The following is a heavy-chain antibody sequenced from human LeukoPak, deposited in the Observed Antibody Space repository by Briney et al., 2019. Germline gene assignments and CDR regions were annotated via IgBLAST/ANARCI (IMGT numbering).Heavy chain of an antibody. CDR2: IYHSGGT. CDR1: GYSISSGYY. V-gene: IGHV4-38-2*02. J-gene: IGHJ4*02. CDR3: ARDFSSWSIDY. D-gene: IGHD6-13*01. Sequence: KPSETLSLTCTVSGYSISSGYYWGWIRQPPGKGLEWIGSIYHSGGTYYNPSLKSRVTISVDTSKNQFSLKLSSVTAADTAVYYCARDFSSWSIDYWGQGTLVTVSS.